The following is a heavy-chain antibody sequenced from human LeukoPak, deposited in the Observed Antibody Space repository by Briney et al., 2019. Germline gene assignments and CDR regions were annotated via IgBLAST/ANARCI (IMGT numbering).Heavy chain of an antibody. CDR1: GFTFSDSY. CDR3: VRGVSISSSWYNDL. J-gene: IGHJ3*01. Sequence: GGSLRFSCAASGFTFSDSYMSWIRQAPGKGLEWVSYISRGGSTTYYADSVKGRFTISRDNAKNSLYLQMNSLRAEDTAVYYCVRGVSISSSWYNDLWGQGTMVTVSS. V-gene: IGHV3-11*01. CDR2: ISRGGSTT. D-gene: IGHD6-13*01.